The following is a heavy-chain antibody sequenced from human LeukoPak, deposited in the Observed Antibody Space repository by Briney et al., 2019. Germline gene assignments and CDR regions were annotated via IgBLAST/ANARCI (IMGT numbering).Heavy chain of an antibody. J-gene: IGHJ3*02. D-gene: IGHD5-18*01. Sequence: SETLSLTCSVSGGSISSYYWSWIRQSPGKGLEWIGYIYYSGSTNYNPSLKSRVTISVDTSKNQFSLKLSSVTAADTAVYYCAREVDTAMGFQLGGGTHRTRAFDIWGQGTMVTVSS. V-gene: IGHV4-59*01. CDR1: GGSISSYY. CDR2: IYYSGST. CDR3: AREVDTAMGFQLGGGTHRTRAFDI.